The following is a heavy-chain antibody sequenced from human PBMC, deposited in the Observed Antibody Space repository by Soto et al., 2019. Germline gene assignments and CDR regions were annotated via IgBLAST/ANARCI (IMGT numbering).Heavy chain of an antibody. J-gene: IGHJ6*02. CDR1: GYTFTGYY. CDR3: ARGPYYDISGKNVGAYYYYGMDV. Sequence: GASVKVSCKASGYTFTGYYMHWVRQAPGQGLEWKGWINPNSGGSNYAQKFQGWVTMTRDTSISTAYMELSRLRSDDTAVYYCARGPYYDISGKNVGAYYYYGMDVWGQGTTVTVSS. CDR2: INPNSGGS. D-gene: IGHD3-22*01. V-gene: IGHV1-2*04.